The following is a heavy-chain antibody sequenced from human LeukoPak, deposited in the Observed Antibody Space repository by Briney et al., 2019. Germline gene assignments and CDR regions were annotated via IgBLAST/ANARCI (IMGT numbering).Heavy chain of an antibody. J-gene: IGHJ4*02. CDR1: GYTFTSYY. D-gene: IGHD3-10*01. Sequence: ASVKVSCKASGYTFTSYYMHWVRQAPGQGLEWMGIINPSGGSTSYAQKFQGRVTMTRDTSTSTVYMELSSLRSDDTAVYYCARDLVGVRGVIRNDYWGQGTLVTVSS. CDR3: ARDLVGVRGVIRNDY. CDR2: INPSGGST. V-gene: IGHV1-46*01.